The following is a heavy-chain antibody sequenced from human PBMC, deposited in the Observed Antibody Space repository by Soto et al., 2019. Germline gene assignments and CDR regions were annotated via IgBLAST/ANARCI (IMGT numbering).Heavy chain of an antibody. CDR2: ISSSSSTI. D-gene: IGHD4-17*01. J-gene: IGHJ6*02. CDR3: AKVMKHGDYGSYYYYYGMDV. Sequence: PGGSLRLSCAASGFTFSSYSMNWVRQAPGKGLEWVSYISSSSSTIYYADSVKGRFTISRDNSKNTLYLQMNSLRAEDTAVYYCAKVMKHGDYGSYYYYYGMDVWGQGTTVTVS. V-gene: IGHV3-48*01. CDR1: GFTFSSYS.